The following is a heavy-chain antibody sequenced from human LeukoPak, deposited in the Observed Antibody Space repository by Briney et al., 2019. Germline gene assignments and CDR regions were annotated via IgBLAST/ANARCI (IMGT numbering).Heavy chain of an antibody. CDR2: ISGSGGTT. Sequence: GGSLRLSCAASGFTLSSYDMTWVRQAPGKGLEWVSEISGSGGTTYYADSVKGRFTISRDNAKNSLYLQMNSLRAEDTAVYYCAVRFDYWGQGILVTVSS. V-gene: IGHV3-23*01. D-gene: IGHD3-16*02. CDR3: AVRFDY. CDR1: GFTLSSYD. J-gene: IGHJ4*02.